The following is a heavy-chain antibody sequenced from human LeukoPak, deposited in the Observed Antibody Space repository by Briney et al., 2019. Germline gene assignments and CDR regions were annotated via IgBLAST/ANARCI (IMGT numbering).Heavy chain of an antibody. CDR2: INPDTGDK. Sequence: ASVKVSCKASGYTFTNYHINWVRQASGQGLEWMTWINPDTGDKGYARKFQDRVTITTDTSISTAYMELSSLSSEDTAVYYCATAPLRRPLYYYDSSGYGYWGQGTLVTVSS. D-gene: IGHD3-22*01. CDR1: GYTFTNYH. CDR3: ATAPLRRPLYYYDSSGYGY. V-gene: IGHV1-8*03. J-gene: IGHJ4*02.